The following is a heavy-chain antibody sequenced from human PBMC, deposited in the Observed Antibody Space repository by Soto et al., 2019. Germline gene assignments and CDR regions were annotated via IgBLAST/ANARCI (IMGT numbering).Heavy chain of an antibody. CDR2: IYXSDST. J-gene: IGHJ5*02. D-gene: IGHD5-12*01. CDR1: CDSINSYY. Sequence: XXTLSLTCSVSCDSINSYYWSWIRQPPGKGPDSXRYIYXSDSTKYNPSXXSRVTISVXTPNKQFSPKLTSATAADTAVYYCARGVATIGPWGKGTLVTVYS. V-gene: IGHV4-59*01. CDR3: ARGVATIGP.